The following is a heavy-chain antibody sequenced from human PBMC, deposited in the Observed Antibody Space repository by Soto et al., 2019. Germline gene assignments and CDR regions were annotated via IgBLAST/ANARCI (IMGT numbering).Heavy chain of an antibody. CDR2: IYYSGST. Sequence: SETLSLTCAVSGGSISSYYWSWIRQPPGKGLEWIGYIYYSGSTNYNPSLKSRVTISVDTSKNQFSLKLSSVTAADTAVYYCAALGATSLGAFDIWGQGTMVTVSS. D-gene: IGHD1-26*01. CDR1: GGSISSYY. J-gene: IGHJ3*02. V-gene: IGHV4-59*08. CDR3: AALGATSLGAFDI.